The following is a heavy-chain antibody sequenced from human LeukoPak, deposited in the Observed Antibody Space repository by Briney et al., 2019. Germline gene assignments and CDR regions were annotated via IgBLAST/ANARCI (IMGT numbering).Heavy chain of an antibody. CDR3: ARGAYYHGMDV. CDR1: GGSISSCGYY. D-gene: IGHD3-16*01. CDR2: IYYSGST. J-gene: IGHJ6*02. V-gene: IGHV4-31*02. Sequence: PSETLSLTCTVSGGSISSCGYYWSWIRQHPGKGLEWIGYIYYSGSTYYNPSLKSRVTIPVDTSKNQFSLKLSSVTAADTAVYYCARGAYYHGMDVWGQGTPVTGSS.